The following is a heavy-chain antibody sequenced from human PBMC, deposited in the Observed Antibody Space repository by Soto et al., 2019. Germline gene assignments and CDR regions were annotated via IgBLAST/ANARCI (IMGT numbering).Heavy chain of an antibody. CDR1: GGSFSGYY. J-gene: IGHJ4*02. CDR2: INHSGST. V-gene: IGHV4-34*01. Sequence: SETLSLTCAVYGGSFSGYYWSWIRQPPGKGLEWIGEINHSGSTNYNPSLKSRVTISVDTSKNQFSLKLSSVTAADTAVYYCARGQMVTTLFDYWGQGTLVTVSS. D-gene: IGHD4-17*01. CDR3: ARGQMVTTLFDY.